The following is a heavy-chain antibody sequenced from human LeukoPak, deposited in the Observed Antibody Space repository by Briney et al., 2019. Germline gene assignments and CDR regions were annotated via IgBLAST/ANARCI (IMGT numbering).Heavy chain of an antibody. CDR2: IYYSGSI. D-gene: IGHD7-27*01. CDR1: GGSISSSSYY. CDR3: ARIRWGSYAFDI. J-gene: IGHJ3*02. Sequence: IPSETLSLTCTVSGGSISSSSYYWGWIRQPPGKGLEWIGSIYYSGSIYYNPSLKSRVTISVDTSKNQFSLKLSSVTAADTAVYYCARIRWGSYAFDIWGQGTMVTVSS. V-gene: IGHV4-39*01.